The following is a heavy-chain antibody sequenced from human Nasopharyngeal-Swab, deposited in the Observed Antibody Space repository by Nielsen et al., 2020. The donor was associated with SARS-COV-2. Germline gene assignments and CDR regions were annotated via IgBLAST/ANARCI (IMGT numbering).Heavy chain of an antibody. D-gene: IGHD5-12*01. CDR3: ARGLGGYDSFDY. CDR2: INHSGST. V-gene: IGHV4-34*01. J-gene: IGHJ4*02. Sequence: SETLSLTCAVYGGSFSGYYWSWIRQPPGKGLEWIGEINHSGSTNYNPSLKSRVTISVDTSKNQFSLKLSSVTAADTAVHYCARGLGGYDSFDYWGQGTLVTVSS. CDR1: GGSFSGYY.